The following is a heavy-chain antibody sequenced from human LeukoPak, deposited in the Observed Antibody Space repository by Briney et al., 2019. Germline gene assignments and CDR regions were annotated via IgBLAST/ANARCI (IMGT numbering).Heavy chain of an antibody. D-gene: IGHD1-1*01. V-gene: IGHV3-48*01. J-gene: IGHJ4*02. CDR3: AGDSNLIIFDY. CDR2: ISSSSSI. Sequence: PGGSLRLSCAASGFTFSSYSMNWVRQAPGKGLEWVSSISSSSSIYYADSVKGRFTISRDNAKNSLYLQMNSLRAEDTAVYYCAGDSNLIIFDYWGQGTLVTVSS. CDR1: GFTFSSYS.